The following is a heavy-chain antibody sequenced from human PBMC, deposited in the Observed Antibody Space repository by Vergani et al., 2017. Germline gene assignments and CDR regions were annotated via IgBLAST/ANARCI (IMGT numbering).Heavy chain of an antibody. V-gene: IGHV2-5*01. Sequence: QITLKESGPTLVKPTQTLTLTCTFSGFSLNTTGMGVGWIRQPPGKALEWLGLIYWNDRKGYRSSLKNRLTFTKDISKNQVVLRMTNMDPVDTATYYCAXSPVDMDTIVFDSWGQGTLVTVAS. D-gene: IGHD5-12*01. CDR3: AXSPVDMDTIVFDS. J-gene: IGHJ4*02. CDR1: GFSLNTTGMG. CDR2: IYWNDRK.